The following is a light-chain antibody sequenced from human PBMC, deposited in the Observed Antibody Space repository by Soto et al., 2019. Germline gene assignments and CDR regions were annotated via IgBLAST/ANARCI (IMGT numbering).Light chain of an antibody. Sequence: QSVLTQPPSGSGTPGQRVTISCSGSSSNIGSNYVYWYQQLPGTAPKIIIYRNNQRPSGVPDRISGSKSGTSASLAISGLRSEDEADYYCSAWDDSLSGYVFGTGTKVTVL. CDR3: SAWDDSLSGYV. J-gene: IGLJ1*01. CDR2: RNN. CDR1: SSNIGSNY. V-gene: IGLV1-47*01.